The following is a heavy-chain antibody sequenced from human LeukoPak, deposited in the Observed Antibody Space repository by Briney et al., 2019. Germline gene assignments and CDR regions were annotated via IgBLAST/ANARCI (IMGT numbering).Heavy chain of an antibody. CDR1: GGSISSYY. CDR2: IYTSGST. Sequence: SETLSLTCTVSGGSISSYYWSWIRQPAGKGLEWIGSIYTSGSTNYNPSLKSRVTISVDKSKNQFSLKLSSVTAADTAVYYCARSLGRGYCSSTSCLGWFDPWGQGTLVTVSS. V-gene: IGHV4-4*07. CDR3: ARSLGRGYCSSTSCLGWFDP. J-gene: IGHJ5*02. D-gene: IGHD2-2*01.